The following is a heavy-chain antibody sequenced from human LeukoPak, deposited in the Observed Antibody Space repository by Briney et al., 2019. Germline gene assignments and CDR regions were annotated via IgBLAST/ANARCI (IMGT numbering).Heavy chain of an antibody. J-gene: IGHJ4*02. CDR2: INSDGTR. D-gene: IGHD3-9*01. Sequence: GGSLRLSCAASGFPFNNYWMHWVRQAPGEGLVWVSRINSDGTRTYADSVKGRFTISRDNAKNTLYLQMNSLRAEDTAVYYCARASYDVLTGWGQGTLVAVSS. CDR3: ARASYDVLTG. CDR1: GFPFNNYW. V-gene: IGHV3-74*01.